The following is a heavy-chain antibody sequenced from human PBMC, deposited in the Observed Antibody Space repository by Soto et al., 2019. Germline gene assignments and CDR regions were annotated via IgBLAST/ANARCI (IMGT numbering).Heavy chain of an antibody. V-gene: IGHV4-30-4*01. Sequence: PSETLSLTCTVSGGSISSGDYYWSWIRQPPGKGLEWIGYIYYSGSAYYNPSLKSRVTISVGTSKNQFSLKLSSVTAADTAVYYCPRVGHINWFDPWGQGTLVTVSS. CDR3: PRVGHINWFDP. D-gene: IGHD2-21*01. CDR1: GGSISSGDYY. CDR2: IYYSGSA. J-gene: IGHJ5*02.